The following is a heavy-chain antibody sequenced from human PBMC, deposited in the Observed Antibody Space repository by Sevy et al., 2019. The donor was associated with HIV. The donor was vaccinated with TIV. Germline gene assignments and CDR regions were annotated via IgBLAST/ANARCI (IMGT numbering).Heavy chain of an antibody. J-gene: IGHJ3*02. D-gene: IGHD3-22*01. CDR3: ARDPYDCSGWRAFDI. V-gene: IGHV3-23*01. CDR1: GFTFTSYA. CDR2: ISGSGGGT. Sequence: GGSLRLSCAASGFTFTSYAMNWVRQAPGKGLEWVSGISGSGGGTYYADSVKGRFTISRDNSKNTLYLQMNSLRAEDTAVYYCARDPYDCSGWRAFDIWGHGTMVTVSS.